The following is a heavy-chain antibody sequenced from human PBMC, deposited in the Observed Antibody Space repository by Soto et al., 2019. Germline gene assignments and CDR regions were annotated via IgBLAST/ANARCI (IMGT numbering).Heavy chain of an antibody. CDR3: ERLPGRPYYDFWSGYYAGTPPAYGMDV. Sequence: SETLSLTCTVSGGSISSYYWSWIRQPPGKGLEWIGYIYYSGSTNYNPSLKSRVTISVDTSKNQFSLKLSSVTAADTAVYYCERLPGRPYYDFWSGYYAGTPPAYGMDVWGQGTTVPV. CDR1: GGSISSYY. D-gene: IGHD3-3*01. CDR2: IYYSGST. V-gene: IGHV4-59*01. J-gene: IGHJ6*02.